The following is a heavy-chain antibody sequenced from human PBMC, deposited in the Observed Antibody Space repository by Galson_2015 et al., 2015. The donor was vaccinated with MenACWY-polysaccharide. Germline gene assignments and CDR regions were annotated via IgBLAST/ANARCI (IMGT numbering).Heavy chain of an antibody. CDR3: ARDQEDGDYVFDY. V-gene: IGHV1-3*01. Sequence: SVKVSCKASGYTFTSYAMHWVRQAPGQRLEWMGWINAGNGNTKYSQKFQGRVTITRDTSASTAYMELSSLRSEDTAVYYCARDQEDGDYVFDYWGQGTLVTVSS. CDR2: INAGNGNT. CDR1: GYTFTSYA. J-gene: IGHJ4*02. D-gene: IGHD4-17*01.